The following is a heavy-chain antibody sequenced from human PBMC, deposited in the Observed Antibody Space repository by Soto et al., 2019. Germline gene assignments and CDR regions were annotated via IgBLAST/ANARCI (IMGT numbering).Heavy chain of an antibody. CDR3: AKDIEERQSDWFDP. J-gene: IGHJ5*02. CDR1: GFTFSSYG. Sequence: GGSLRLSCAASGFTFSSYGMHWVRQAPGKGLEWVAVISYDGSNKYYADSVKGRFTISRDNSKNTLYLQMNSLRAEDTAVYYCAKDIEERQSDWFDPSGQATLVTVSS. V-gene: IGHV3-30*18. CDR2: ISYDGSNK. D-gene: IGHD1-1*01.